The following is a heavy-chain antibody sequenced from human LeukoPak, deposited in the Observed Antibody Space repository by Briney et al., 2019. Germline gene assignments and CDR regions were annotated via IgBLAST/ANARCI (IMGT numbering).Heavy chain of an antibody. D-gene: IGHD2-8*01. V-gene: IGHV4-61*02. CDR3: ARVTSRLGVCDY. CDR1: GGSIGSGSYY. J-gene: IGHJ4*02. CDR2: IYTSGST. Sequence: SETLSLTCTISGGSIGSGSYYWSWIRQPAGKGLEWIGRIYTSGSTNYNPSLKSRVTISVDTSKNQFSLKLSSVTAADTAVYYCARVTSRLGVCDYWGQGTLVTVSS.